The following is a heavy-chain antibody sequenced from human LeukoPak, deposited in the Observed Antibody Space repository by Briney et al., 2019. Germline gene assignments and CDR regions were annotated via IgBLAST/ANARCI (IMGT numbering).Heavy chain of an antibody. CDR2: ISSNGGST. J-gene: IGHJ4*02. V-gene: IGHV3-64*01. CDR3: ARDRTTGYDY. CDR1: GFSFSDHY. D-gene: IGHD1-1*01. Sequence: GGSLRLSCAASGFSFSDHYMNWIRQAPGKGLEYVSAISSNGGSTYYANSVKGRFTISRDNSKNTLYLQMGSLRAEDMAVYYCARDRTTGYDYWGQGTLVTVSS.